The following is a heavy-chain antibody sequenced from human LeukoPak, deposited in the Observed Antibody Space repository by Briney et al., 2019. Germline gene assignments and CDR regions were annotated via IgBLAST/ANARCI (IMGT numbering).Heavy chain of an antibody. V-gene: IGHV3-11*01. CDR1: GFTFSDYY. CDR2: ISSSGSTI. J-gene: IGHJ4*02. CDR3: ARVLMGIAYRGAFYY. D-gene: IGHD6-13*01. Sequence: GGSLRLSCAASGFTFSDYYMSWIRQAPGKGLDWVSYISSSGSTIYYADSVKGRFTISRDNAKNSLTLQMNSLRAEDTAVYYCARVLMGIAYRGAFYYWGQGTLVTVSS.